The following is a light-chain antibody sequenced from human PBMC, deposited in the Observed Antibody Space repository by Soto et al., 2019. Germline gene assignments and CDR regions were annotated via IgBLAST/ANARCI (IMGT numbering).Light chain of an antibody. CDR1: QSVTSSY. J-gene: IGKJ5*01. Sequence: EIVLTQSPGTLPLSPGERATLSCRASQSVTSSYLAWYQQTPGQAPRLLVSDASDRATGIPVRFSGSGSGTDFTLTISRLEPEDFATYYCQQYNNWPPITFGQGTRLEIK. CDR2: DAS. CDR3: QQYNNWPPIT. V-gene: IGKV3-20*01.